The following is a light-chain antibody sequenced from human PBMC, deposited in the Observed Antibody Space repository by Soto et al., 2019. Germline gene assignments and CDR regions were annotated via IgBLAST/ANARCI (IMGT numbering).Light chain of an antibody. CDR2: DAS. Sequence: DIQMTQSPSTLSASVGDRVTITCRASQSISSWLAWYQQKPGKAPKLLIYDASSLESGVPSRFSGSGSGTEFTLTLSSLQTDDFATYYCQQYNSYSMTFGQGTKVEIK. CDR3: QQYNSYSMT. CDR1: QSISSW. V-gene: IGKV1-5*01. J-gene: IGKJ1*01.